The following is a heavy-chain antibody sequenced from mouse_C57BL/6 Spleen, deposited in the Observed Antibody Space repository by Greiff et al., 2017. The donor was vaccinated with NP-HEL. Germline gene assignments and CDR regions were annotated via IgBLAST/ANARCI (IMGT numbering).Heavy chain of an antibody. CDR1: GFALTSYG. V-gene: IGHV2-5*01. CDR3: AKSDYYGSSYEEVFDY. Sequence: VKLQESGPGLVQPSQSLSITCTVSGFALTSYGVHWVRQSPGKGLEWLGVIWRGGSTDYNAAFMSRLSITKDNSKSQVFFKMNSLQADDTAIYYCAKSDYYGSSYEEVFDYWGQGTTLTVSS. D-gene: IGHD1-1*01. J-gene: IGHJ2*01. CDR2: IWRGGST.